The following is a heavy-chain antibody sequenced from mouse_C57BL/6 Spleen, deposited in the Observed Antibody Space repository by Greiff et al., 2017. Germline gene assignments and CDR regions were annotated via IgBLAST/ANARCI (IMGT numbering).Heavy chain of an antibody. D-gene: IGHD1-1*01. CDR1: GYAFRSYW. J-gene: IGHJ4*01. Sequence: VQLQQSGAELVKPGASVKISCKASGYAFRSYWMNWVKQRPGKGLEWIGQIYPGDGDTNYNGKFKGKATLTADKSSSTAYMQLSSLTSEDSAVYFCARFYYGSSFYAMDYWGQGTSVTVSS. CDR3: ARFYYGSSFYAMDY. CDR2: IYPGDGDT. V-gene: IGHV1-80*01.